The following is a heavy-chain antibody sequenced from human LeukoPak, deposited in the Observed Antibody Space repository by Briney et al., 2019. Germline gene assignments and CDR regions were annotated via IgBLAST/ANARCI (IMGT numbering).Heavy chain of an antibody. V-gene: IGHV3-7*01. D-gene: IGHD3-22*01. Sequence: GGSLRLSCAASGFTFSSYWMSWVRQASGKGLEWVANIKQDGSEKYYVDSVKGRFTISRDNAKNSLYLQMNSLRAEDTAVYYCARTDYYDWSPSFPWGQGTLVTVSS. CDR1: GFTFSSYW. CDR2: IKQDGSEK. CDR3: ARTDYYDWSPSFP. J-gene: IGHJ5*02.